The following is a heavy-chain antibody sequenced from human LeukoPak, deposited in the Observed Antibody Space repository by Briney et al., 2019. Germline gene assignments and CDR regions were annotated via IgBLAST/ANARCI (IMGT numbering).Heavy chain of an antibody. CDR3: ARRVAAAAADLGAFDI. CDR1: GGSFIDYY. V-gene: IGHV4-59*08. CDR2: IYYSGST. D-gene: IGHD6-13*01. J-gene: IGHJ3*02. Sequence: SETLSLTCAVYGGSFIDYYWSWLRQPPGKGLEWIGYIYYSGSTNYNPSLKSRVTISVDTSKNQFSLKLSSVTAADTAVYYCARRVAAAAADLGAFDIWGQGTMVTVSS.